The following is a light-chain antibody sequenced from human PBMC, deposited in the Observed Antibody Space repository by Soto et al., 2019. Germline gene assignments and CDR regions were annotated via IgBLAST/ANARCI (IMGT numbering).Light chain of an antibody. CDR2: AAS. CDR3: QNYNSATYN. Sequence: DIQMTQSPSSLSASVGDRVTITCRASQTISTYLNWYQQKPGKAPKLLIHAASSLQSGVPSRFSGSGSGTDFTLTISSLQPEDVATYYCQNYNSATYNCGQGTKVDIK. CDR1: QTISTY. V-gene: IGKV1-39*01. J-gene: IGKJ2*01.